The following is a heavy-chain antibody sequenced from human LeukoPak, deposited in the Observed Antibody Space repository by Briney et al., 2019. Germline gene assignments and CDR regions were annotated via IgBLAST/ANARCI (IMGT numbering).Heavy chain of an antibody. D-gene: IGHD3-10*01. CDR2: ISGSGGST. CDR1: GFTFSGYA. V-gene: IGHV3-23*01. CDR3: AKDQAMVRGVIITYFDY. J-gene: IGHJ4*02. Sequence: GGSLRLSCAASGFTFSGYAMSWVRQAPGKGLEWVSAISGSGGSTYYADSVKGRFTISRDNSKTTLYLQMNSLRAEDTAVYYCAKDQAMVRGVIITYFDYWGQGTLVTVSS.